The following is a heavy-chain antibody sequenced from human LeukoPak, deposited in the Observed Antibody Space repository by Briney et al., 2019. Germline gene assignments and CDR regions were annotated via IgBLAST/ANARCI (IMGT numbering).Heavy chain of an antibody. J-gene: IGHJ6*02. V-gene: IGHV1-18*01. CDR3: ARAELGYSYGSLYYYYGMDV. D-gene: IGHD5-18*01. CDR2: ISAYNGNT. CDR1: GYTFTSYG. Sequence: ASVKVSCKASGYTFTSYGISWVRQAPGQGLEWMGWISAYNGNTNYAQKLQGRVTMTTDTSTSTAYMEQRSLRSDDTAVYYCARAELGYSYGSLYYYYGMDVWGQGTTVTVSS.